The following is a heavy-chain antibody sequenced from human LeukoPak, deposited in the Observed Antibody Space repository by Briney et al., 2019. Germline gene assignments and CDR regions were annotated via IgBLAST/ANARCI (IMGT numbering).Heavy chain of an antibody. CDR3: ARDSRIAVAAATHFDY. V-gene: IGHV3-48*01. Sequence: PGGSLRLSCAASGFTFSSYSMNWVRQAPGKGLEWVSYISSSSSSTIYYADSVKGRFTISRDNAKNSLYLQMNSLRAEDTAVYYCARDSRIAVAAATHFDYWGQGTLVTVSS. D-gene: IGHD6-19*01. CDR1: GFTFSSYS. J-gene: IGHJ4*02. CDR2: ISSSSSSTI.